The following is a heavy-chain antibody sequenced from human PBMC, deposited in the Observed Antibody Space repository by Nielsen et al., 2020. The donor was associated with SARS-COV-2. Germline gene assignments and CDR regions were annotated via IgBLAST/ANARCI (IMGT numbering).Heavy chain of an antibody. V-gene: IGHV3-73*01. CDR2: IRSKANDYAT. CDR3: TRVNPTSGSWFDAFDI. D-gene: IGHD1-26*01. J-gene: IGHJ3*02. Sequence: GGSLRLSCAASGFTFSDSSMNWVRQASGKGLEWLGRIRSKANDYATEYAAAVKGRVIISRDDSKNTAYLLMNSLKIDDTAVYYCTRVNPTSGSWFDAFDICGQVTLVTVSS. CDR1: GFTFSDSS.